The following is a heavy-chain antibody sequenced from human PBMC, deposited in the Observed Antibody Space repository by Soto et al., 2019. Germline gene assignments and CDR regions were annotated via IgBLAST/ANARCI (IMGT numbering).Heavy chain of an antibody. Sequence: PSETRSLTCAGYGGSFSGYYWSWGRQPPGKGLEWIGEINHSGSTNYNPSLKSRVTISVDTSKNQFSLKLSSVTAADTAVYYCARVPRTYYYYGMDVWGQGTTVTVSS. CDR1: GGSFSGYY. V-gene: IGHV4-34*01. J-gene: IGHJ6*02. CDR3: ARVPRTYYYYGMDV. CDR2: INHSGST.